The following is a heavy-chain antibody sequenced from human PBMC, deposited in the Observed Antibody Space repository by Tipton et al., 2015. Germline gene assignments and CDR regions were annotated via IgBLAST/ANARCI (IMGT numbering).Heavy chain of an antibody. CDR2: IFHRGDT. Sequence: TLSLTCDVSGYSISSGYYWGWIRQPPGKGLEWIGGIFHRGDTNYNPSLKSRVTISVDTSKNQFSLKLSSVTAADTALYYCARGPWKTFDYWGQGTLVTVSS. J-gene: IGHJ4*02. D-gene: IGHD1-1*01. V-gene: IGHV4-38-2*01. CDR3: ARGPWKTFDY. CDR1: GYSISSGYY.